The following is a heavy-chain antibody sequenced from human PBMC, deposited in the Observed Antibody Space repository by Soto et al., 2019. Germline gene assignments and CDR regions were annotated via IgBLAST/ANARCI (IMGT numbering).Heavy chain of an antibody. Sequence: PSETLSLTCSVSGGSISSNNWSSWVRQPPGKGLVWVGEIYHSGNINYNPSLKSRVTISLDKSKNQFSLKLDSVTAADTAVYYCATSVTVAGSRYWGQGTLVTAPQ. D-gene: IGHD6-19*01. J-gene: IGHJ4*02. CDR3: ATSVTVAGSRY. CDR1: GGSISSNNW. CDR2: IYHSGNI. V-gene: IGHV4-4*02.